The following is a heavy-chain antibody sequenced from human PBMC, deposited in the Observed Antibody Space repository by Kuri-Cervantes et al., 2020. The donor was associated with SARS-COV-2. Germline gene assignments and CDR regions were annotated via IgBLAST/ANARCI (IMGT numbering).Heavy chain of an antibody. D-gene: IGHD4-11*01. CDR2: IIPIFTPA. J-gene: IGHJ3*01. V-gene: IGHV1-69*01. CDR1: GGTFNTYA. Sequence: GGSLRLSCKASGGTFNTYAFSWVRQAPGQGPEWMGGIIPIFTPAHYAQKFQGRLTITADESTNTVYMELDGLKSDDTALYFCARDADYSATTYSSFDVWGQGTMVTVSS. CDR3: ARDADYSATTYSSFDV.